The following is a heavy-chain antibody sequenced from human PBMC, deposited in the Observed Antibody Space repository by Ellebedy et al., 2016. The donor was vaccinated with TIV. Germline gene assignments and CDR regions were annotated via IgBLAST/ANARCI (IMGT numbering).Heavy chain of an antibody. CDR2: ISCSGGTT. CDR3: AKESSSWSDLSY. V-gene: IGHV3-23*01. D-gene: IGHD6-13*01. J-gene: IGHJ4*02. Sequence: PGGSLRLSCAASGFTFSSYAMSWVRQAPGKGLEWVSAISCSGGTTYYADSVKGRFTISRDNSKNPLYLQMNSLRAEDTAVYYCAKESSSWSDLSYWGQGTLVTVSS. CDR1: GFTFSSYA.